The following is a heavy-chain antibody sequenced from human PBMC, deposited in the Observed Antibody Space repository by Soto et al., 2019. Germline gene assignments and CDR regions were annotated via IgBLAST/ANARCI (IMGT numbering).Heavy chain of an antibody. CDR2: ISGSGGST. CDR1: GFTFSSYA. CDR3: ARRDCSSTSCYSYYYYGMDV. Sequence: EVQLLESGGGLVQPGGSLRLSCAASGFTFSSYAMSWVRQAPGKGLEWVSAISGSGGSTYYADSVNGRFTISRDNSKNTLYLQMNSLRAEDMAVYYCARRDCSSTSCYSYYYYGMDVWGQGTTVTVSS. V-gene: IGHV3-23*01. D-gene: IGHD2-2*01. J-gene: IGHJ6*02.